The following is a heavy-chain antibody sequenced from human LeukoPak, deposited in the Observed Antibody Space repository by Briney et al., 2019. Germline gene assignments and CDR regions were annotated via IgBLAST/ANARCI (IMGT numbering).Heavy chain of an antibody. V-gene: IGHV3-74*01. D-gene: IGHD1-26*01. J-gene: IGHJ4*02. Sequence: GGSLRLSCAASGLTFSSYWMHWVRQAPGKGLVWVSRINSDGSSTSYADSVKGRFTISRDNAKNTLYLQMNSLRAEDTAVYYCARRSSGSPPYYFGYWGQGTLVTASS. CDR3: ARRSSGSPPYYFGY. CDR1: GLTFSSYW. CDR2: INSDGSST.